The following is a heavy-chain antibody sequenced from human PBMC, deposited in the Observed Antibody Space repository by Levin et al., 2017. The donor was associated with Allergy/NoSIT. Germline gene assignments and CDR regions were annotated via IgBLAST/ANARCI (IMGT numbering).Heavy chain of an antibody. J-gene: IGHJ4*02. CDR3: TTHYYGAGPFDY. CDR1: GFTFSNAW. D-gene: IGHD3-10*01. CDR2: IKSKTDGGTT. V-gene: IGHV3-15*01. Sequence: GGSLRLSCAASGFTFSNAWMSWVRQAPGKGLEWVGRIKSKTDGGTTDYAAPVKGRFTISRDDSKNTLYLQMNSLKTEDTAVYYCTTHYYGAGPFDYWGQGTLVTVSS.